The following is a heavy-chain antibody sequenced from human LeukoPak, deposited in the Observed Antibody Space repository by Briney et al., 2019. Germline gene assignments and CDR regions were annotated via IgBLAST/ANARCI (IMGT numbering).Heavy chain of an antibody. D-gene: IGHD4-23*01. Sequence: GGSLRLPCAASGFTFSSYGMHWVCQAPDKGLEWVAFIRYDGSNKYYADSVKCRFTISRDNSKNTLYLQMNSLRAEDTAVYYCAKTLSSNGGSDYWGQGTLVTVSS. J-gene: IGHJ4*02. CDR3: AKTLSSNGGSDY. V-gene: IGHV3-30*02. CDR1: GFTFSSYG. CDR2: IRYDGSNK.